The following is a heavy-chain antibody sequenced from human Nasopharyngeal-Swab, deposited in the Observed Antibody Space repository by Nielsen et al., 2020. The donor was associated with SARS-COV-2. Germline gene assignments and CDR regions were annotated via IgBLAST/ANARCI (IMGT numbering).Heavy chain of an antibody. D-gene: IGHD6-25*01. Sequence: SQTLSLTGAVYGASITDYHWSWIRQAPGKGLEWVGEMKPSGRTNYNPSLKSRVTISVDTSNNHFFLRLSSVTAADTAVYYCAGHPADFDYWGQGALVTVSS. CDR1: GASITDYH. CDR3: AGHPADFDY. V-gene: IGHV4-34*01. J-gene: IGHJ4*02. CDR2: MKPSGRT.